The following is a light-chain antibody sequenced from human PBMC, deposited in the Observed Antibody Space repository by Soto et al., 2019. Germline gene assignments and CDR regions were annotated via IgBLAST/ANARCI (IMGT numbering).Light chain of an antibody. J-gene: IGKJ1*01. CDR3: QQYGNSRWT. Sequence: EIVLTQSPGTLSLSPGERATLSCMASQSFSSSYLAWYQQKPGQAPRLLIYAASSRATGIPARFSGSGSGTECTLTISSLQPEDVAVYYCQQYGNSRWTFGQGTKVDIK. CDR1: QSFSSSY. V-gene: IGKV3-20*01. CDR2: AAS.